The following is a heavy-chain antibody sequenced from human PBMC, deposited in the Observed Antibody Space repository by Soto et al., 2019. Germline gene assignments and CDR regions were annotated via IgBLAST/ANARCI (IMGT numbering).Heavy chain of an antibody. Sequence: QVQLQESGPGPVKPSETLSLTCAVSGGSIIGGDWWSWVRQPPGKGLEWIGEIYHSGNTNYNPSLKSRVTISVDKSKNQFSLRLTSVTAADTAVYYCARATASFGVVIRRGINWLDPWGQGTLVTVSS. CDR3: ARATASFGVVIRRGINWLDP. D-gene: IGHD3-3*01. CDR2: IYHSGNT. V-gene: IGHV4-4*02. CDR1: GGSIIGGDW. J-gene: IGHJ5*02.